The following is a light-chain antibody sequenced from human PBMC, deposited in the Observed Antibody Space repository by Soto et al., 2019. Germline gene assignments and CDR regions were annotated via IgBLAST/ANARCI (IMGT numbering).Light chain of an antibody. CDR2: WAS. CDR1: QSVLYSANDKNY. Sequence: DIVMTQSPDSLAVSLAERATINCKSSQSVLYSANDKNYLAWYQQKPGQPPKLLIYWASTRESGVPDRFSGSGSGTDFTLTISSLQAEDVEVYYCQQYYSTPQTFGQGTKVEIK. CDR3: QQYYSTPQT. V-gene: IGKV4-1*01. J-gene: IGKJ1*01.